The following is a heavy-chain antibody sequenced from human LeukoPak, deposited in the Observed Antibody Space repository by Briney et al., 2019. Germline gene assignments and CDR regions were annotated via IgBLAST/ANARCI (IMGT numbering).Heavy chain of an antibody. CDR3: ARGLGDSSGYYFGYFDY. J-gene: IGHJ4*02. CDR2: IYSGGST. D-gene: IGHD3-22*01. V-gene: IGHV3-66*01. CDR1: GITLSNYG. Sequence: GGSLRLSCAVSGITLSNYGMSWVRQAPGKGLEWVSVIYSGGSTYYADSVKGRFTISRDNSKNSLYLQMNSLRAEDTAVYYCARGLGDSSGYYFGYFDYWGQGTLVTVSS.